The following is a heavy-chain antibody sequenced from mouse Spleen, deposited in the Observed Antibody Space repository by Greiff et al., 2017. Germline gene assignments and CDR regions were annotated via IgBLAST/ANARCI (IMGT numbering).Heavy chain of an antibody. V-gene: IGHV1-85*01. CDR3: ATSYYYVTSLFAY. CDR2: IYPRDGST. D-gene: IGHD1-1*01. J-gene: IGHJ3*01. Sequence: QVQLQQSGPELVKPGASVKLSCKASGYNFTSYDINWVKQRPGQGLEWIGGIYPRDGSTKHNEKVKGKATLTVDTSSSTAYMELHSLPSEDSAVYFCATSYYYVTSLFAYWGQGTLVTVSA. CDR1: GYNFTSYD.